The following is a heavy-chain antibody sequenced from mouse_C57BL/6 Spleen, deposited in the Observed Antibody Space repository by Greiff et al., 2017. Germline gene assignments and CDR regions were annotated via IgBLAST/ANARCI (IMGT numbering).Heavy chain of an antibody. CDR2: IHPNSGST. CDR3: ARRVYYYGSKMIFAY. D-gene: IGHD1-1*01. CDR1: GYTFTSYW. Sequence: QVQLKQPGAELVKPGASVKLSCKASGYTFTSYWMHWVKQRPGQGLEWIGMIHPNSGSTNYNEKFKSKATLTVDKSSSTAYMQLSSLTSEDSAVYYCARRVYYYGSKMIFAYWGQGTLVTVSA. V-gene: IGHV1-64*01. J-gene: IGHJ3*01.